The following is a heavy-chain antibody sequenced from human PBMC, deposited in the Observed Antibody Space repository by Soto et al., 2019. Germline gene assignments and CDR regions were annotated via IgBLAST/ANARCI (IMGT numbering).Heavy chain of an antibody. Sequence: QVQLVQSGAEVKKPGASVKVSCKASGYTFTSYAMHWVRQAPGQRLEWMGWINAGNGNTKYSQKFQGRVTTTRDTSASTAYMELSSLRSEDTAVYYCARDGNRVGAPIDYWGQGTLVTVSS. CDR1: GYTFTSYA. D-gene: IGHD1-26*01. CDR3: ARDGNRVGAPIDY. V-gene: IGHV1-3*01. J-gene: IGHJ4*02. CDR2: INAGNGNT.